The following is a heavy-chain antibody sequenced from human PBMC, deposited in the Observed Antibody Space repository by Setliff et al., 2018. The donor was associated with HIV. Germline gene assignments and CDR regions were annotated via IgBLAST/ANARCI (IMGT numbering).Heavy chain of an antibody. D-gene: IGHD6-13*01. J-gene: IGHJ4*02. V-gene: IGHV4-34*01. Sequence: SETLSLTCAVYGGPSSGYWSWVRQSPGKGLEWIGEVSHSGSTNYNLSLKSRAAISADTSKKQFSLKLTSVTAADTGIYYCVASSSWSCRLNYWGQGTQVTVSS. CDR1: GGPSSGY. CDR2: VSHSGST. CDR3: VASSSWSCRLNY.